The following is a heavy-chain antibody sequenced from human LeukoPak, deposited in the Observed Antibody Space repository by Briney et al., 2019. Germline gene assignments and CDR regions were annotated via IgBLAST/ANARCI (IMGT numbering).Heavy chain of an antibody. Sequence: GGSLRLSCVASGFTFSSDAMHWVRQTPGKGLEWVAVISYDGNEKYQVDSVKGRFTISRDNAKNSLYLQMNSLRAEDTAVYYCARDLPGYSSGWFDYWGQGTLVTVSS. CDR3: ARDLPGYSSGWFDY. J-gene: IGHJ4*02. CDR2: ISYDGNEK. D-gene: IGHD6-19*01. V-gene: IGHV3-30-3*01. CDR1: GFTFSSDA.